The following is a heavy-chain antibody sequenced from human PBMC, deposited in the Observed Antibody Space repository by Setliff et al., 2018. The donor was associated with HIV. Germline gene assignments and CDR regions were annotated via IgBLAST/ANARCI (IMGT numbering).Heavy chain of an antibody. CDR3: IWSGSSGLYYFDH. D-gene: IGHD3-22*01. CDR1: GFTFSDVW. J-gene: IGHJ4*02. CDR2: IKNRPAGGTT. V-gene: IGHV3-15*01. Sequence: GGSLRLSCAASGFTFSDVWVNWVRQAPGRGLEWVGRIKNRPAGGTTEYAAPVKGRFTIPRDDSKNMAYLQMNSLKTEDTAVYYCIWSGSSGLYYFDHWGQGTLVTVS.